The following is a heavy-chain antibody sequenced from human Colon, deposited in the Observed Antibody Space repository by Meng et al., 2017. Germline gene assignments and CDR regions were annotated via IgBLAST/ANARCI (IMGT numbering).Heavy chain of an antibody. Sequence: QVQLQEQGPGLLKPSETLILTCTGSVDSISNDYWNWIRQPAGKGLEWIGRVYSNGSTHYNPSLKSRVTVSLDTSKSQFSLKLTSVTAADTALYYCARAGIHSGTYYALDYWGQGTLVTVSS. V-gene: IGHV4-4*07. CDR1: VDSISNDY. CDR3: ARAGIHSGTYYALDY. J-gene: IGHJ4*02. CDR2: VYSNGST. D-gene: IGHD1-26*01.